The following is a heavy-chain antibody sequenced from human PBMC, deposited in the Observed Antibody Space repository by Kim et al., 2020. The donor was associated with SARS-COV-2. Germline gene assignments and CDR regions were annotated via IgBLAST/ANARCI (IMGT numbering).Heavy chain of an antibody. V-gene: IGHV5-51*01. J-gene: IGHJ6*02. CDR2: IYPGDSDT. D-gene: IGHD6-13*01. CDR3: ARHLAGFNYYYYGMDV. CDR1: GYSFTSYW. Sequence: GESLKISCKGSGYSFTSYWIGWVRQMPGKGLEWMGIIYPGDSDTRYSPSFQGQVTISADKSISTAYLQWSSLKASDTAMYYCARHLAGFNYYYYGMDVWCQGTTVTVSS.